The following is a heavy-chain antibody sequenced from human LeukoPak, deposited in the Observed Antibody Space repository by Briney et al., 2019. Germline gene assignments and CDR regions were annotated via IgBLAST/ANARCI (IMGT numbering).Heavy chain of an antibody. CDR2: IYYSGST. CDR3: ARHRRAYDSSGYYLDY. J-gene: IGHJ4*02. CDR1: GGSISSYY. Sequence: PSETLSLTCTVSGGSISSYYWGWIRQPPGKGLEWIGYIYYSGSTNYNPSLKSRVTISVDTSKNQFSLKLSSVTAADTAVYYCARHRRAYDSSGYYLDYWGQGTLVTVSS. D-gene: IGHD3-22*01. V-gene: IGHV4-59*08.